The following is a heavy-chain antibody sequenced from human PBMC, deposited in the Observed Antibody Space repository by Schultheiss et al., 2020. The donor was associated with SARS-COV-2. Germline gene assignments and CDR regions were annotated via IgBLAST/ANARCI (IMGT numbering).Heavy chain of an antibody. D-gene: IGHD1-26*01. Sequence: GGSLRLSCAASGFTFSNAWMSWVRQAPGKGLEWVSSISSSSSYIYYADSVKGRFTISRDNAKNSLYLQMNSLRAEDTAVYYCATDQVSIGTSPTFDYWGQGTLVTVSS. CDR1: GFTFSNAW. J-gene: IGHJ4*02. V-gene: IGHV3-21*01. CDR3: ATDQVSIGTSPTFDY. CDR2: ISSSSSYI.